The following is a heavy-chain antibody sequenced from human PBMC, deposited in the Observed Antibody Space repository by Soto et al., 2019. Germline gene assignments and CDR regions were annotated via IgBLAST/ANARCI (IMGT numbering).Heavy chain of an antibody. CDR1: GGTFSSYA. V-gene: IGHV1-69*13. CDR3: ARVFSYGSGSYYFDY. D-gene: IGHD3-10*01. CDR2: IIPIFGTA. Sequence: GASVKVSCKASGGTFSSYAISWVRQAPGQGLEWMGGIIPIFGTANYAQKFQGRVTITADESTSTAYMELSSLRSEDTAVYYCARVFSYGSGSYYFDYWGQGTLVTVS. J-gene: IGHJ4*02.